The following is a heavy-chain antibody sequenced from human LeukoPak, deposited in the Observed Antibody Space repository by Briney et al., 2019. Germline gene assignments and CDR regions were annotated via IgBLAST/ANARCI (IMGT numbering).Heavy chain of an antibody. Sequence: GGSLRLSCAASGFTFSNYAMSWVRQAPGKGLEWVSSIHYSGGSTYYADSAKGRFTISRDNAKNTLYLQMNSLRAEDTAVYYCASDLKWELLQPFDYWGQGTLVTVSS. CDR2: IHYSGGST. D-gene: IGHD1-26*01. V-gene: IGHV3-23*01. J-gene: IGHJ4*02. CDR3: ASDLKWELLQPFDY. CDR1: GFTFSNYA.